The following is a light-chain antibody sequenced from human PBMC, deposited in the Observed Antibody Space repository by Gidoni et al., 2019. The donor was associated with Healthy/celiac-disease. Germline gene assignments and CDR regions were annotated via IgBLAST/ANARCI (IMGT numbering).Light chain of an antibody. V-gene: IGKV1-39*01. CDR3: QQSYSTPRT. CDR2: AAS. Sequence: DIQMTQSPSSLSASVGDRVTITCRASQSISSYLNWYQQKPGKAPKLLIYAASSVQSGVPSRFSGSGSGTYFTLTISSLQPEDFATYYCQQSYSTPRTFGQGTKLEIK. J-gene: IGKJ2*01. CDR1: QSISSY.